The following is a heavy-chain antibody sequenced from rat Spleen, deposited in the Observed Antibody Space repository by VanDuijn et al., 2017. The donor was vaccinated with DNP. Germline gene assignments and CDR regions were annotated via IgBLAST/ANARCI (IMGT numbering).Heavy chain of an antibody. V-gene: IGHV5-7*01. Sequence: EVQLVESGGGLVQPGRSLKLSCAASGFTFSDYYMAWVRQTPKKGLEWVATISTSGSRTYYPDSVKGRFTISRDNAESSLYLQMDSLRSEDTATYYCVTRGKYGGYDYWGQGVMVTVSS. D-gene: IGHD1-11*01. CDR3: VTRGKYGGYDY. CDR2: ISTSGSRT. CDR1: GFTFSDYY. J-gene: IGHJ2*01.